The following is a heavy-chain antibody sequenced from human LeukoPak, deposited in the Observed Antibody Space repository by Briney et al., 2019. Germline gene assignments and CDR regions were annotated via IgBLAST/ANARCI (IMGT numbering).Heavy chain of an antibody. Sequence: SETLSLTCTVSGGPISSSGYYWGWIRQPPGKGLEWIGSIYYSGSTYYNPSLESRVAISVDTSNNQFSLKLSSVTAADTALYYCARQSLVRGIIRWFDPWGQGTLVTVSS. J-gene: IGHJ5*02. CDR2: IYYSGST. CDR1: GGPISSSGYY. D-gene: IGHD3-10*01. CDR3: ARQSLVRGIIRWFDP. V-gene: IGHV4-39*01.